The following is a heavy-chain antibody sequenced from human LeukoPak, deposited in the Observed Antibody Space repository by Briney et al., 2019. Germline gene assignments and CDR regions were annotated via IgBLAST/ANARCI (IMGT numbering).Heavy chain of an antibody. Sequence: ASVTVSFKASGYTFTGYYMHWVRQAPGQGLEWMGWINPNSGGTNYAQKFQGRVTMTRDTSISTAYMELSRLRSDDTAVYYCARDSYDILTGYPPNFDYWGQGTLVTVSS. CDR3: ARDSYDILTGYPPNFDY. V-gene: IGHV1-2*02. D-gene: IGHD3-9*01. J-gene: IGHJ4*02. CDR2: INPNSGGT. CDR1: GYTFTGYY.